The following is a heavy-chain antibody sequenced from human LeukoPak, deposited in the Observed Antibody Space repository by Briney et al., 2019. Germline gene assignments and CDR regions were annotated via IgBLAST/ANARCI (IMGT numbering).Heavy chain of an antibody. CDR3: ARDGRDYGAPYDY. Sequence: GGSLRLSCAASGFMSSSYEMNWVRQAPGKGLEWVSYFSSSGSHIFYGDSVKARFTISTDNAKSSLYLQMNSLRAEDTAVYYCARDGRDYGAPYDYWGQGTLVTVSS. CDR2: FSSSGSHI. D-gene: IGHD4-17*01. V-gene: IGHV3-48*03. CDR1: GFMSSSYE. J-gene: IGHJ4*02.